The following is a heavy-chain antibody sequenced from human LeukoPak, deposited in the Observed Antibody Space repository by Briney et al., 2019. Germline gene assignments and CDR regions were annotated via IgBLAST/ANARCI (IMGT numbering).Heavy chain of an antibody. CDR1: GFTFSGSA. CDR2: IRSKANSYAT. D-gene: IGHD3-22*01. Sequence: PGGSLRLSCAASGFTFSGSAMHWVRQASGKGLEWVGRIRSKANSYATAYAASVEGRFTISRDDSKNTAYLQMNSLKTEDTAVYYCTHYDIDGMDAWGQGTTVTVSS. V-gene: IGHV3-73*01. J-gene: IGHJ6*02. CDR3: THYDIDGMDA.